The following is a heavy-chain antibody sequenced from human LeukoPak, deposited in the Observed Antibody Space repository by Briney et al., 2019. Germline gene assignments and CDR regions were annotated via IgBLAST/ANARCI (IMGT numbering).Heavy chain of an antibody. V-gene: IGHV4-59*01. J-gene: IGHJ1*01. CDR3: ATGSGSYSEYFQH. D-gene: IGHD1-26*01. CDR2: IYNSGST. CDR1: GGSISSYY. Sequence: SETLSLICTVSGGSISSYYWSWIRQPPGKGLEWIGYIYNSGSTKYNPSLKSRVTISVDTSKNQFSLKLRYVTAADTAVYYCATGSGSYSEYFQHWGQGTLVTVSS.